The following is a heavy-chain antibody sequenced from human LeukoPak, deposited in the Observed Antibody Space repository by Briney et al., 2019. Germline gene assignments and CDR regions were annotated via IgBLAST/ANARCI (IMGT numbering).Heavy chain of an antibody. Sequence: SVKVSCKASGGTFSSYAISWVRQAPGQGFEWMGRIIPILGIANYAQKFQGRVTITADKSTSTAYMELSSLRSEDTAVYYCARQLELHFWFDPWGQATLVTVSS. CDR2: IIPILGIA. D-gene: IGHD1-7*01. CDR3: ARQLELHFWFDP. V-gene: IGHV1-69*04. J-gene: IGHJ5*02. CDR1: GGTFSSYA.